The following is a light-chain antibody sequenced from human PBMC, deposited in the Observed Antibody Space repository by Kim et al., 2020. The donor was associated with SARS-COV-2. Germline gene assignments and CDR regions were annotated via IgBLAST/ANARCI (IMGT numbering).Light chain of an antibody. Sequence: DIVLTQSPGTLSLSPGERATLSCRASQSVTSSHLAWYQQKPGQAPRLLIYGTSRRATGIPDRFSGSGSGTDFGLTISRLEPEDFAVYYCQYYGDSPLWAFGQGTKVDIK. CDR1: QSVTSSH. CDR3: QYYGDSPLWA. CDR2: GTS. J-gene: IGKJ1*01. V-gene: IGKV3-20*01.